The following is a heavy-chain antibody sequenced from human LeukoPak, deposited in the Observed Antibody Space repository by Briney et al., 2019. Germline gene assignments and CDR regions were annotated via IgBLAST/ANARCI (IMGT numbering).Heavy chain of an antibody. CDR1: GGSVSSGSYY. Sequence: SETLSLTCTVSGGSVSSGSYYRSWIRQPPGKGLEWIGYIYYSGSTNYNPSLKSRVTISVDTSKNQFSLKLTSVTAADTAVYYCARALNGYFYAFDSWGQGTLVTVSS. V-gene: IGHV4-61*01. CDR3: ARALNGYFYAFDS. CDR2: IYYSGST. J-gene: IGHJ4*02. D-gene: IGHD2/OR15-2a*01.